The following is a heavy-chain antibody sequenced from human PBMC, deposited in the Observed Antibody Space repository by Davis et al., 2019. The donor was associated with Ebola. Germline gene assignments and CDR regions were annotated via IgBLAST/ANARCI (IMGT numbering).Heavy chain of an antibody. D-gene: IGHD3-22*01. CDR2: ISYDGSNK. CDR1: GFTFSSYA. V-gene: IGHV3-30-3*01. CDR3: ARGFPVYYYDSSGFDY. J-gene: IGHJ4*02. Sequence: GESLKISCAASGFTFSSYAMHWVRQAPGKGLEWVAVISYDGSNKYYADSVKGRFTISRDNSKNTLYLQMNSLRAEDTAVYYCARGFPVYYYDSSGFDYWGQGTLVTVSS.